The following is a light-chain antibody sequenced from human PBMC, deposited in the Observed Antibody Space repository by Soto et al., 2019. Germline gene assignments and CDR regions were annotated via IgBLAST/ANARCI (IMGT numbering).Light chain of an antibody. CDR1: QSVLYSSNNKNY. J-gene: IGKJ4*01. V-gene: IGKV4-1*01. CDR2: WAS. Sequence: DIVMTQSPDSLAVSLGERATINCKSSQSVLYSSNNKNYLAWYQQKPGQPPKLLIYWASTRESGVPDRFSGSGSGTDFTLTISSLQAEDVAVYYCQQYYSPPPPTFGGGTKVEIK. CDR3: QQYYSPPPPT.